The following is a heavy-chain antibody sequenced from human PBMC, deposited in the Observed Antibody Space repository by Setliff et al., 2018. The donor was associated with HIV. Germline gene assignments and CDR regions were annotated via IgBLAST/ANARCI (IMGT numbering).Heavy chain of an antibody. CDR1: RFTFSNYV. CDR3: ARQPRWLQFPRYFDY. Sequence: GSLRLSCAASRFTFSNYVMSWVRQPPGKGLEWIGYIYYSGSTNYNPSLKSRVTISVDTSKNQFSLKLSSVTAADTAVYYCARQPRWLQFPRYFDYWGQGTLVTVSS. V-gene: IGHV4-59*08. D-gene: IGHD5-12*01. CDR2: IYYSGST. J-gene: IGHJ4*02.